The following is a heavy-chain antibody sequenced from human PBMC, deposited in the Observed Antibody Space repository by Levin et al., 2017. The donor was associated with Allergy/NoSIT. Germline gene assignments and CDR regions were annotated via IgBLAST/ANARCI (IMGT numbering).Heavy chain of an antibody. Sequence: PGGSLRLSCAASGFTFSSYGMHWVRQAPGKGLEWVAVISYDGSNKYYADSVKGRFTISRDNSKNTLYLQMNSLRAEDTAVYYCAKGVVWGSYRYPTPFFDYWGQGTLVTVSS. J-gene: IGHJ4*02. CDR1: GFTFSSYG. CDR2: ISYDGSNK. V-gene: IGHV3-30*18. D-gene: IGHD3-16*02. CDR3: AKGVVWGSYRYPTPFFDY.